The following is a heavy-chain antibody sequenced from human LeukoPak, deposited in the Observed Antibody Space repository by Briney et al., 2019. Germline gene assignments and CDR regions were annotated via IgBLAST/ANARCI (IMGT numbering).Heavy chain of an antibody. D-gene: IGHD1-7*01. CDR1: GYTFTGYY. Sequence: ASVKVSCKASGYTFTGYYMHWVRQAPGQGLEWMGWINPNSGGTNYAQKFQGRVTMTRDTSTSTAYMELSRPRSDDTAVYYCARALRNYKNWFDPWGQGTLVTVSS. V-gene: IGHV1-2*02. J-gene: IGHJ5*02. CDR3: ARALRNYKNWFDP. CDR2: INPNSGGT.